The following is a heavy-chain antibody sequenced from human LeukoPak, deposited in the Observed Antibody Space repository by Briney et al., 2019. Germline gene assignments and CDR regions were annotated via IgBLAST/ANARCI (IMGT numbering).Heavy chain of an antibody. CDR3: AKGFDYYASGRPQY. J-gene: IGHJ4*02. D-gene: IGHD3-10*01. CDR1: GFTFSSYA. V-gene: IGHV3-23*01. Sequence: PGGSLRLSCEASGFTFSSYAMSWVRQAPGKGLEWVSGISGSGGSTYYTDSVKGRFTISRDNPKNTLFLQVNSLRAEDTAVYYCAKGFDYYASGRPQYWGQGTLVTVSS. CDR2: ISGSGGST.